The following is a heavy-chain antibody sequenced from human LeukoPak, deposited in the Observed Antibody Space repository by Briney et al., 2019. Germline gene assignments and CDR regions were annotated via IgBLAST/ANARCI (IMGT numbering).Heavy chain of an antibody. CDR3: ARHFAQPTAYFDS. D-gene: IGHD2-2*01. CDR1: GGSINSGDYY. J-gene: IGHJ4*02. Sequence: PSETLSLTCTVSGGSINSGDYYWSWIRQPPGKGLEWIGSIYSGGNTFYNPSLKGRLAISADTSKNHFSLRLKSVAAADTAVYFCARHFAQPTAYFDSWGQGSLVTVSS. CDR2: IYSGGNT. V-gene: IGHV4-39*01.